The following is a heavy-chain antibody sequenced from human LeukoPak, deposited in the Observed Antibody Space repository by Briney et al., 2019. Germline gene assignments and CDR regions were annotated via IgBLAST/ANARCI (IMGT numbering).Heavy chain of an antibody. CDR3: AREGYCSSPSCYLDAFDI. D-gene: IGHD2-2*01. J-gene: IGHJ3*02. V-gene: IGHV3-66*01. CDR1: GFTVSSNY. Sequence: GGSLRLSCAASGFTVSSNYMSWVRQAPGKGLEWVSVIYSGGSTYYADSVKGRFTISRDNSKNTLYLQMNSLRAEDTAVYYCAREGYCSSPSCYLDAFDIWGQGTMVTVSS. CDR2: IYSGGST.